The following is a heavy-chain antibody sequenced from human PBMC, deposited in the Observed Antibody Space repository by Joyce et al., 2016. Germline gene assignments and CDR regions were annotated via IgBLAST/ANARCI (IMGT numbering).Heavy chain of an antibody. CDR1: GFTFSAYS. CDR3: ARLGPTETVVVVPATTGNNWFDP. CDR2: ISISSSTK. D-gene: IGHD2-15*01. Sequence: VELVESGGGLVQPGGSLRLSCEASGFTFSAYSMNWVRQAPGKGLEWISYISISSSTKYYADSGKGRFTISRDNAKNSLYLQMNSLRDEDTAVYYCARLGPTETVVVVPATTGNNWFDPWGQGTPVTVSS. V-gene: IGHV3-48*02. J-gene: IGHJ5*02.